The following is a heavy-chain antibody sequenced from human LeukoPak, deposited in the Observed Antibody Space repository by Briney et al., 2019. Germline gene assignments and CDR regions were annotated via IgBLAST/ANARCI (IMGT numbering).Heavy chain of an antibody. J-gene: IGHJ4*02. Sequence: GGSLRLSCAASGFTVSSTYMSWVRQAPGKGLEWVSVIYSGGNIYYIESVKGRFTISRDTSKNTLYLQMNSLRAEDTAVYFCAGRHCSGGGCYFAGADPFDYWGQGTLVTVSS. V-gene: IGHV3-53*01. CDR1: GFTVSSTY. CDR3: AGRHCSGGGCYFAGADPFDY. CDR2: IYSGGNI. D-gene: IGHD2-15*01.